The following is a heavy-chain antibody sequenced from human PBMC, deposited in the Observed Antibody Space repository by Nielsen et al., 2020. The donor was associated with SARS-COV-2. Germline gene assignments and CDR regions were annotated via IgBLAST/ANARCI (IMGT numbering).Heavy chain of an antibody. D-gene: IGHD1-26*01. V-gene: IGHV3-7*01. CDR3: ARDLVAVGATLDY. CDR1: GFTFSSYW. J-gene: IGHJ4*02. Sequence: GESLKISCAASGFTFSSYWMSWVRQAPGKGLEWVANIKQDGSGKYYVDSVKGRFTISRDNAENSLYLQMNSLRAEDTAVYYCARDLVAVGATLDYWGQGTLVTVSS. CDR2: IKQDGSGK.